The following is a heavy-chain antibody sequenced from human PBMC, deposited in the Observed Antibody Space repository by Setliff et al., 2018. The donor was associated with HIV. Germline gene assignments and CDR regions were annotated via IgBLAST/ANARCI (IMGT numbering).Heavy chain of an antibody. CDR3: ARVSDTGVDPQTHRDY. D-gene: IGHD2-21*01. CDR2: INTNTGNP. J-gene: IGHJ4*02. Sequence: ASVNVSCKASGYTFTSYGISWVRQAPGQGLEWMGWINTNTGNPTYAQGFTGRFVFSLDTSVSTAYLQISSLKAEDSAIYYCARVSDTGVDPQTHRDYWGQGTPVTVSS. CDR1: GYTFTSYG. V-gene: IGHV7-4-1*02.